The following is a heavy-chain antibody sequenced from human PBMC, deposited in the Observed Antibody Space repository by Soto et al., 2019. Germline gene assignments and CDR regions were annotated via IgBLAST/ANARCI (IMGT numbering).Heavy chain of an antibody. V-gene: IGHV1-3*01. CDR1: GYTFTSYA. CDR3: ASGGLNDYSNPKGTYYYYYMDV. CDR2: INAGNGNT. J-gene: IGHJ6*03. Sequence: ASVKVSCKASGYTFTSYAMHWVRQAPGQRLEWMGWINAGNGNTKYSQKFQGRVTITRDTSASTAYMELSSLRSEDTAVYYCASGGLNDYSNPKGTYYYYYMDVWGKGTTVTVSS. D-gene: IGHD4-4*01.